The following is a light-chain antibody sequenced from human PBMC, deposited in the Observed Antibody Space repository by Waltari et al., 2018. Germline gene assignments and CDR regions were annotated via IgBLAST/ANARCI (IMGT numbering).Light chain of an antibody. CDR1: PSVGTS. CDR3: QQYDDWPRT. Sequence: EIVMTQSPASLSVSPGDRVTLSCRASPSVGTSLAWYQQRPGRAPRLLVYRASTRASAIPARFSGSGSGTDFTLSISTLQSEDFAVYYCQQYDDWPRTFGQGTKVEIK. CDR2: RAS. J-gene: IGKJ1*01. V-gene: IGKV3-15*01.